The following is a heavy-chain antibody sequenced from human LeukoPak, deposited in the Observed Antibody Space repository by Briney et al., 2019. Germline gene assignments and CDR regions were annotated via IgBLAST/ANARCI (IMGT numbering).Heavy chain of an antibody. CDR3: ARYCGGDCYGMDV. D-gene: IGHD2-21*01. CDR1: GFTFSGYW. V-gene: IGHV3-74*01. CDR2: IDRDGSRI. Sequence: GGSLRLSCAVSGFTFSGYWMHWVRQAPGKGLVWVSRIDRDGSRINYADSVKGRFTISRDNGKNTLFLQMNSLRAEDAAVYYCARYCGGDCYGMDVWGQGTTVTVSS. J-gene: IGHJ6*02.